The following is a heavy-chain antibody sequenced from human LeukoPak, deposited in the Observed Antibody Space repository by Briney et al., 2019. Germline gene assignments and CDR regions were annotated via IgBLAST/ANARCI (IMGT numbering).Heavy chain of an antibody. CDR3: ARDSIVPAAIPLDY. Sequence: ASVKGSCKASGYTITSYGISWVRQAPGQGLEWMGWISAYNGNTNYAQKLQGRVTMTTDTSTSTAYMELRRLRSDDTAVYYCARDSIVPAAIPLDYWGQGTLVTVSS. D-gene: IGHD2-2*01. CDR1: GYTITSYG. CDR2: ISAYNGNT. V-gene: IGHV1-18*01. J-gene: IGHJ4*02.